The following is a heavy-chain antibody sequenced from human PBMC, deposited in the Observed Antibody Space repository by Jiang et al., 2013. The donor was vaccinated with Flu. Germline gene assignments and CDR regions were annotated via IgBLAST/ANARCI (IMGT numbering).Heavy chain of an antibody. CDR2: ISAYNGNT. CDR1: GYTFTSYG. D-gene: IGHD3-22*01. CDR3: ARDQYYYDSSGYLWVDY. V-gene: IGHV1-18*01. J-gene: IGHJ4*02. Sequence: SGAEVKKPGASVKVSCKASGYTFTSYGISWVRQAPEQGLEWMGWISAYNGNTNYAQKLQGRVTMTTDTSTSTAYMELRSLRSDDTAVYYCARDQYYYDSSGYLWVDYWGQGTLVTVSS.